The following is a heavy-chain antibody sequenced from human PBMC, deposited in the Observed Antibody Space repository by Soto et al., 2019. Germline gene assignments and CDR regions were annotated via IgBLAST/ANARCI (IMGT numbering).Heavy chain of an antibody. Sequence: SETLSLTCSVSGGSVTTASHYWSWIRQPPGKGLEWMGYIYNSGSTDYSPTLKSRVTISEDTSKNQFSLMLTSVTAADTAMYCCASGSSASAYIDYWGQGILGTVSS. CDR2: IYNSGST. CDR1: GGSVTTASHY. CDR3: ASGSSASAYIDY. V-gene: IGHV4-61*01. J-gene: IGHJ4*02. D-gene: IGHD6-13*01.